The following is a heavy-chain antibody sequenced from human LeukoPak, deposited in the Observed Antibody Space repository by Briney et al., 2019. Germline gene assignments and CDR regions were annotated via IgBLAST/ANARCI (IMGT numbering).Heavy chain of an antibody. D-gene: IGHD1-1*01. CDR1: GFTFSTYS. Sequence: GGSLRLSCAASGFTFSTYSMNWVGQAPGKGLEWVSYISSSSSTIDYADSVKGRFTISRDNAQNSLYLQMNSLRDEDTAVYYCARARNVDYWGQGTLVTVSS. CDR3: ARARNVDY. CDR2: ISSSSSTI. V-gene: IGHV3-48*02. J-gene: IGHJ4*02.